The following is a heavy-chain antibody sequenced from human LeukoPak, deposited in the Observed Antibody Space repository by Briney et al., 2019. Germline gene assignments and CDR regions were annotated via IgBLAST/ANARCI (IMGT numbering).Heavy chain of an antibody. J-gene: IGHJ5*02. V-gene: IGHV3-23*01. Sequence: PGGSLRLSCAASGFTFSSYAMSWVRQAPGKGLEWVSAISGSGGSTYYADSVKGRLTISRDNSKNTLYLQMNSLRAEDTAVYYCAKSDTASPRLKDWFDPWGQGTLVTVSS. D-gene: IGHD5-18*01. CDR3: AKSDTASPRLKDWFDP. CDR2: ISGSGGST. CDR1: GFTFSSYA.